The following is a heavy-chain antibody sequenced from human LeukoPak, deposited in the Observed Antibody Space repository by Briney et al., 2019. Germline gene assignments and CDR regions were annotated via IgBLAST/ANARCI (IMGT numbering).Heavy chain of an antibody. J-gene: IGHJ5*02. D-gene: IGHD3-10*01. CDR3: ARDLGLRGVTNWFDP. CDR2: IDPSGGST. CDR1: AYTFSSYL. Sequence: ASVKVSCKASAYTFSSYLIHWVRQAPGQGLEWIGIIDPSGGSTAYAQKFQGRVTMTRDTSTSTVYMELSSLRSEDTAVYYCARDLGLRGVTNWFDPWGQGTLVTVSS. V-gene: IGHV1-46*01.